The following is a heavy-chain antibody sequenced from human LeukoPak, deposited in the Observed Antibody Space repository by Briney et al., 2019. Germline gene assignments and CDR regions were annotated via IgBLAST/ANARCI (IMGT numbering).Heavy chain of an antibody. CDR1: AGSISSSSYY. D-gene: IGHD3-22*01. CDR3: ERHASDSSGFYNYYGMDV. Sequence: KTSETLSLTCTVSAGSISSSSYYWAWIRQPPGKGLEWIGSMYYSGSTNYNPSLKSRVTISADTSKNQFFLKVSSVTAADTAVYYCERHASDSSGFYNYYGMDVWGQGTTVTVSS. CDR2: MYYSGST. J-gene: IGHJ6*02. V-gene: IGHV4-39*01.